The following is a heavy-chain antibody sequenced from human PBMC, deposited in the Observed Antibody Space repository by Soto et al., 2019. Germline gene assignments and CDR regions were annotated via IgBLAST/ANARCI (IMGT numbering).Heavy chain of an antibody. D-gene: IGHD6-6*01. CDR2: IYYSGST. CDR1: GGSIRNSSYY. Sequence: FETQSLTCTVLGGSIRNSSYYWGWIRQPPGKGLEWIGSIYYSGSTYYNPSLKSRVTISVDTSKNQFSPKLSSVTAADTAVYYGARMEGARYFAYWGQGTLVTVSS. J-gene: IGHJ4*02. CDR3: ARMEGARYFAY. V-gene: IGHV4-39*01.